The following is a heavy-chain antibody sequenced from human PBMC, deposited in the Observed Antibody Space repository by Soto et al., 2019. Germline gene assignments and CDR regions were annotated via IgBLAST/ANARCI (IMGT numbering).Heavy chain of an antibody. CDR1: GFTFSSYG. V-gene: IGHV3-33*01. Sequence: QVELVESGGGVVQPGRSLRLSCAASGFTFSSYGMHWVRQAPGKGLDWVAGIWYDGSDKYYADSVKGRFTISRDNSRNTLYLQINSLRDDDTAVYYCARAAAGNSPFDYWGQGTLVTVSS. D-gene: IGHD6-13*01. J-gene: IGHJ4*02. CDR3: ARAAAGNSPFDY. CDR2: IWYDGSDK.